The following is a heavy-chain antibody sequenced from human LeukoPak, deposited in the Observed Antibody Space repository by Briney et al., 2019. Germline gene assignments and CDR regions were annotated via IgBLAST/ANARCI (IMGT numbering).Heavy chain of an antibody. V-gene: IGHV1-69*01. J-gene: IGHJ6*04. CDR3: ARDWDQRNYYYGMDV. CDR2: IIPIFGTA. CDR1: GGTFSSYA. D-gene: IGHD1-26*01. Sequence: GASVKVSCKASGGTFSSYAISWVRQAPGQGLEWMGGIIPIFGTANYAQKFQGRVTITADESTSTACMELSSLRSEDTAVYYCARDWDQRNYYYGMDVWGKGTTVTVSS.